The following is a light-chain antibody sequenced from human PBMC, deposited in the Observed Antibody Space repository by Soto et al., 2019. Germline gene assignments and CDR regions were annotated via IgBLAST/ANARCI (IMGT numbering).Light chain of an antibody. V-gene: IGKV1-39*01. CDR2: AAS. CDR3: QQGYRTPWT. J-gene: IGKJ1*01. Sequence: DIQMTQSPSSLSASVRDRVTITCRASQSISNFLNWYQQKPGKAPKLLIYAASSLQSGVPSRFSGSGSGTDFTLTISTLQPEDFATYYCQQGYRTPWTFGQGTKVDIK. CDR1: QSISNF.